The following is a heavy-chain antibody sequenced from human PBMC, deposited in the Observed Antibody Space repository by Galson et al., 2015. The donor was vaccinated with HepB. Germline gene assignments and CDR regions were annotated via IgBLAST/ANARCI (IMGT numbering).Heavy chain of an antibody. Sequence: SLRLSCAASGFTFSSYGMHWVRQAPGKGLEWVAVISYDGSNKYYADSVKGRFTISRDNSKNTLYLQMNSLRAEDTAVYYCAKDRERTILRFLEWSRSGMDVWGQGTTVTVSS. CDR2: ISYDGSNK. D-gene: IGHD3-3*01. CDR3: AKDRERTILRFLEWSRSGMDV. J-gene: IGHJ6*02. CDR1: GFTFSSYG. V-gene: IGHV3-30*18.